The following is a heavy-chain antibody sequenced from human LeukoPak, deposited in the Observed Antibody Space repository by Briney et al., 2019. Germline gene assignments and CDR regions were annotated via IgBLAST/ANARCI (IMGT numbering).Heavy chain of an antibody. V-gene: IGHV4-59*08. J-gene: IGHJ1*01. CDR3: ARVAAGTGFFQY. CDR1: GGSISSYY. CDR2: IYYSGST. Sequence: PSETLSLTCTVSGGSISSYYWSWIRQPPGKGLEWIGYIYYSGSTNYNPSLKSRVTISVDTSKNQFSLKLSSVTAADTAVYYCARVAAGTGFFQYWGQGTLVAVSS. D-gene: IGHD6-13*01.